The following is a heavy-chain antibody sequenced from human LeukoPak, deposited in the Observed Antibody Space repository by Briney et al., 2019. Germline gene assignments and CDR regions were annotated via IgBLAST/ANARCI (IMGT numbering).Heavy chain of an antibody. Sequence: SQTLSLTCAVYGGSFSGYYWSWIRQPPGKGLEWIGEINHSGSTNYNPSLKSRVTISVDTSKNQFSLKLTSVTAADTAVYYCATLGEYYDSSGYYYNWGQGTLVTVSS. D-gene: IGHD3-22*01. CDR2: INHSGST. V-gene: IGHV4-34*01. CDR1: GGSFSGYY. J-gene: IGHJ4*02. CDR3: ATLGEYYDSSGYYYN.